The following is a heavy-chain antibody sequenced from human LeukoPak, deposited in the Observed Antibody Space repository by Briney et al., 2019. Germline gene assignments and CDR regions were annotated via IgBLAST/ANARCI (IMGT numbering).Heavy chain of an antibody. Sequence: PSETLSLTCTVSGGSISSSSYYWGWIRQPPGKRLEWIGSIYYSGSTYYNPSLKSRVTISVDTSKNQFSLKLSSVTAADTAVYYCARVNTLIRGIGWFDPWGQGILVTVSS. J-gene: IGHJ5*02. CDR3: ARVNTLIRGIGWFDP. CDR1: GGSISSSSYY. V-gene: IGHV4-39*07. CDR2: IYYSGST. D-gene: IGHD3-10*01.